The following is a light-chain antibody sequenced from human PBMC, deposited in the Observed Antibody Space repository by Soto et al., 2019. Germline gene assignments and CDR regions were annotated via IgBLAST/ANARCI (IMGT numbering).Light chain of an antibody. Sequence: IQMTQFPSSLSASVGDRVTITCRASQSISSYLNWYQQKPGKAPTHLIYAASALQSGVPSRFSGSGSGTDFTLTVSRLQPEDFATYYCQQTYSTPQTFGQGTKVDIK. V-gene: IGKV1-39*01. J-gene: IGKJ1*01. CDR1: QSISSY. CDR3: QQTYSTPQT. CDR2: AAS.